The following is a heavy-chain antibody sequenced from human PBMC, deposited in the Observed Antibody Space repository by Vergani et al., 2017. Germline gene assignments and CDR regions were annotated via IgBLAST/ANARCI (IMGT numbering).Heavy chain of an antibody. D-gene: IGHD3-22*01. V-gene: IGHV3-23*01. CDR2: ISGSGGRT. Sequence: EVQLLESGGGLVQPGGSLRLSCAASGFTFSSYAMSWVRQAPGKGLEWVSAISGSGGRTYYADSVKGRFTISRVNSKNTLYLQMNSLRAEDTAVYYCAKKKDDYDDSSGYYNTLDYWSQGSLVTV. CDR1: GFTFSSYA. CDR3: AKKKDDYDDSSGYYNTLDY. J-gene: IGHJ4*01.